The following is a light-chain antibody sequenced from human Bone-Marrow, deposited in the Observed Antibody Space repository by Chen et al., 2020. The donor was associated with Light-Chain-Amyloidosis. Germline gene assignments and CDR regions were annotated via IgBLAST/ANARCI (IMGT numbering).Light chain of an antibody. V-gene: IGKV3-20*01. CDR1: QTISTNS. J-gene: IGKJ4*01. CDR3: QQYGTSPLT. Sequence: EIVFTQSPGTLSLSPGEGSNLSRRASQTISTNSLTWYQQNFGQTPRLLIYGSSSMATGISDKFTGSGSGTDFTLTINRLEPEDFAMYYCQQYGTSPLTFGGGTKVEIK. CDR2: GSS.